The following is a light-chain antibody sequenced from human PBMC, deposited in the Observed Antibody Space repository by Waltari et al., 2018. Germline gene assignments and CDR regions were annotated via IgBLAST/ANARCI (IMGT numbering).Light chain of an antibody. V-gene: IGKV3-11*01. CDR3: QQRSNCPRLT. CDR2: AAS. Sequence: EIVLTQSPATLSLSPGERAALTCRASQSVSSDLACYQQKPGQAPRLLIYAASNRATGIPAWFSGSGSGTDFTLTISSLEPEDFAVYYCQQRSNCPRLTFGGGTKVEIK. J-gene: IGKJ4*01. CDR1: QSVSSD.